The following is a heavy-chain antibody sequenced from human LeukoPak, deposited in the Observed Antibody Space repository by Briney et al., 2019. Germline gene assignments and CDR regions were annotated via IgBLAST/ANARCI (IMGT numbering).Heavy chain of an antibody. D-gene: IGHD3-10*01. CDR2: IYYSGRT. CDR1: GGSTSSYY. Sequence: SETLSLTCSVSGGSTSSYYWSWIRQPPGKGLEWIGYIYYSGRTSYNPSLKSRVTISVDTSKNQFSLRLSSVTAADTAVYYCARERHYYGSGSYGYWGQGTLVTVSS. J-gene: IGHJ4*02. CDR3: ARERHYYGSGSYGY. V-gene: IGHV4-59*01.